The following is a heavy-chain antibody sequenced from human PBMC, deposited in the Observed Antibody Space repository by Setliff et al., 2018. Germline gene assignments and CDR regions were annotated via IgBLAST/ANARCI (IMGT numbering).Heavy chain of an antibody. V-gene: IGHV4-34*01. CDR2: INHSGST. Sequence: PSETLSLTCAVYGGSFSGYSWTWIRQPPGKGLEWIGDINHSGSTNYSPSLKSRVTISVDTSKNQFSLKLSSVTAADTAVYYCRQAVVGRDVFDIWGQGTVVTVSS. J-gene: IGHJ3*02. CDR1: GGSFSGYS. D-gene: IGHD1-1*01. CDR3: RQAVVGRDVFDI.